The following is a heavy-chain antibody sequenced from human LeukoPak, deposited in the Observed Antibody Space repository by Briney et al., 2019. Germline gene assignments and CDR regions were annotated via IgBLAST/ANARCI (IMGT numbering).Heavy chain of an antibody. D-gene: IGHD3-10*02. CDR2: ISSSGSTI. J-gene: IGHJ6*04. V-gene: IGHV3-48*03. CDR3: AELGITMIGGV. Sequence: GGSLRLSCAPSGFTFSSYEMNWVRQAPGKGLEWVSYISSSGSTIYYADSVKGRFTISRDNAKNSLYLQMNSLRAEDTAVYYCAELGITMIGGVWGKGTTVTVSS. CDR1: GFTFSSYE.